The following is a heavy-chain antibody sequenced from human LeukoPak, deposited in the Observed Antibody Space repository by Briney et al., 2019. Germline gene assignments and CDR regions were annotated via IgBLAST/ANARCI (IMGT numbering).Heavy chain of an antibody. CDR2: IRQDGGEK. Sequence: PGGSLRLSCAVSGFTFSSYWMNWVRQAPGKGLEWVASIRQDGGEKSYVDSVKGRFTISRDNTINSLYLQMSSLRAEDTAVYYCARDGTAPGLYFDLWGQGTLVTVSS. CDR3: ARDGTAPGLYFDL. CDR1: GFTFSSYW. D-gene: IGHD1/OR15-1a*01. V-gene: IGHV3-7*01. J-gene: IGHJ4*01.